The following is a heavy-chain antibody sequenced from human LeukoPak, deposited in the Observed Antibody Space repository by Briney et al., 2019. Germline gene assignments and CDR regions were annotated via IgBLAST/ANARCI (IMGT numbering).Heavy chain of an antibody. CDR3: ARVRGDYDSSGYYGYFDY. V-gene: IGHV4-59*11. J-gene: IGHJ4*02. Sequence: SETLSLTCTVSGGSISSHYCSWIWNPPRQGLELIGYIYCSGSTNYNRSLKSRVTISVDTSKTEFSLKLSSVTAADMAVYYCARVRGDYDSSGYYGYFDYWGQGALVTVSS. CDR2: IYCSGST. D-gene: IGHD3-22*01. CDR1: GGSISSHY.